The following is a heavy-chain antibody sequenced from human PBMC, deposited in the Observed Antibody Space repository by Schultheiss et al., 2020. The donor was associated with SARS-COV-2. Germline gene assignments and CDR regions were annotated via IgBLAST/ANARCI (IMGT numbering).Heavy chain of an antibody. CDR2: ISAYNGNT. V-gene: IGHV1-69*13. CDR1: GGTFSSYA. CDR3: AREGGGYYDSSGYLTFDP. Sequence: SVKVSCKASGGTFSSYAISWVRQAPGQGLEWMGWISAYNGNTNYAQKFQGRVTITADESTSTAYMELSSLRSEDTAVYYCAREGGGYYDSSGYLTFDPWGQGTLVTVSS. D-gene: IGHD3-22*01. J-gene: IGHJ5*02.